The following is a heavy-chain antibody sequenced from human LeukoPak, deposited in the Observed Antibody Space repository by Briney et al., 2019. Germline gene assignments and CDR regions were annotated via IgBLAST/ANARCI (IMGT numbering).Heavy chain of an antibody. CDR2: ISGSGSTT. CDR3: AKDLRGSGWYFDY. CDR1: GFTFSSYA. D-gene: IGHD6-19*01. Sequence: PGGSLRLSCAASGFTFSSYAMNWVRQTPGKGLEWVSTISGSGSTTYYADSVKGRFTISRDNFKTTLYLQMNTLRTEDTAVYYCAKDLRGSGWYFDYWGQGTLVAVSS. V-gene: IGHV3-23*01. J-gene: IGHJ4*02.